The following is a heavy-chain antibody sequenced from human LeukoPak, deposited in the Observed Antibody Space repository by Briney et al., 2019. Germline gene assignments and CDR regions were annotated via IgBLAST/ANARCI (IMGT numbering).Heavy chain of an antibody. V-gene: IGHV1-18*01. CDR3: ARFREEQLWFPYGYFDL. CDR1: GYTFTSYG. CDR2: ISAYNGNT. D-gene: IGHD5-18*01. J-gene: IGHJ2*01. Sequence: ASVKVSCKASGYTFTSYGISWVRQAPGQGLEWMGWISAYNGNTNYAQKLQGRVTMTTDTSTSTAYMELRSLRSDDTAVYYCARFREEQLWFPYGYFDLWGRGTLVTVSS.